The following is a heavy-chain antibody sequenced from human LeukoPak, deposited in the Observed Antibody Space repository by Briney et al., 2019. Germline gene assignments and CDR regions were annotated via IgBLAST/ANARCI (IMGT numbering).Heavy chain of an antibody. Sequence: KTGGSLRLSCAASGFTFSRYSMTWVRQAPGKGLEWISHISRTSKTTHYADSVKGRFTISRDNAKNSLYLQMNSLRAEDTAVYYCARAFGVFATYYDSRGYPLDVWGQGTTVTVSS. J-gene: IGHJ6*02. V-gene: IGHV3-21*01. CDR1: GFTFSRYS. D-gene: IGHD3-22*01. CDR2: ISRTSKTT. CDR3: ARAFGVFATYYDSRGYPLDV.